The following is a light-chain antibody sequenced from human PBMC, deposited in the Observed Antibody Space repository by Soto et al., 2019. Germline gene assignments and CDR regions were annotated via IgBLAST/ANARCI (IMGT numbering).Light chain of an antibody. CDR1: QSVSSNY. Sequence: EIVFTQSPGTLSLSPGERATLSCRASQSVSSNYLAWYQQNPGQAPRLLIYGASIRATGIPDRFSGSGSETDFTLTISRLEPEDFAVYYCQQYGSSPRTFGQGTKVDI. J-gene: IGKJ1*01. CDR3: QQYGSSPRT. V-gene: IGKV3-20*01. CDR2: GAS.